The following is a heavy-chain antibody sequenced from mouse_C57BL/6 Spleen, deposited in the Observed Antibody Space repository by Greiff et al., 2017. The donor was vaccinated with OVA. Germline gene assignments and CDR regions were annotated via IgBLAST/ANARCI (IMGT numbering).Heavy chain of an antibody. CDR1: GYSITSDY. CDR3: ARSLYYYGSSNWYFDV. J-gene: IGHJ1*03. Sequence: VQLKESGPGLAKPSQTLSLTCSVTGYSITSDYWNWIRKFPGNKLEYMGYISYSGSTYYNPSLKSRISITRDTSKNQYYLQLNSVTTEDTATYYCARSLYYYGSSNWYFDVWGTGTTVTVSS. D-gene: IGHD1-1*01. V-gene: IGHV3-8*01. CDR2: ISYSGST.